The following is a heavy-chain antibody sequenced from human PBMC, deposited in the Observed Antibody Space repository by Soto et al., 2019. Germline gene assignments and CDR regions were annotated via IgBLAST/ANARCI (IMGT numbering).Heavy chain of an antibody. V-gene: IGHV3-7*01. CDR3: AREAVIAVAGTRGS. J-gene: IGHJ4*02. CDR1: GFTFSSYW. CDR2: IKQDGSEK. D-gene: IGHD6-19*01. Sequence: PGGSLRLSCAASGFTFSSYWMGWVRQAPGKGLEWVANIKQDGSEKYYVDSVKGRFTISRDNAKNSLYLQMNSLRAEDTAVYYCAREAVIAVAGTRGSGGQGTLVTVSS.